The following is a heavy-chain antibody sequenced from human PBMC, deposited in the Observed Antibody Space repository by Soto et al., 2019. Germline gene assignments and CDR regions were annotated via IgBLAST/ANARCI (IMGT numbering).Heavy chain of an antibody. Sequence: QVQLQQWGAGLLKPSETLSLTCAVYGGSFSGYYWSWIRQPPGKGLEWIGEINHSGSTNYNPSLKNRVTISVDTSKNQFSLKLSSVTAADTAVYYCARAYSGYDSYFDYWGQGTLVTVSS. CDR3: ARAYSGYDSYFDY. V-gene: IGHV4-34*01. D-gene: IGHD5-12*01. J-gene: IGHJ4*02. CDR2: INHSGST. CDR1: GGSFSGYY.